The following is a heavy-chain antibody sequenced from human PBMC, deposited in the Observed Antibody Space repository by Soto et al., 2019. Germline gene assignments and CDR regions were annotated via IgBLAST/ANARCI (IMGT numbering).Heavy chain of an antibody. D-gene: IGHD4-17*01. V-gene: IGHV3-30-3*01. J-gene: IGHJ4*02. CDR2: ISYDGSNK. Sequence: GGSLRLSCAASGFTFSSYDMHWVRQAPGKGLEWVAGISYDGSNKYYAESVKVRFTISRDNSKNTLYLQMNSLRPEDTAVYYCARDDYGDYCFDDWGQGTLVTVSS. CDR3: ARDDYGDYCFDD. CDR1: GFTFSSYD.